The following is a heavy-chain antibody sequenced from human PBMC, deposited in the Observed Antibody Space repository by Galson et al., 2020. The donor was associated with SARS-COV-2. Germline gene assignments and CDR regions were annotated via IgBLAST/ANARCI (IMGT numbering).Heavy chain of an antibody. D-gene: IGHD4-17*01. Sequence: SQTLSLTCVIPGAPIRSGYYSRSSTRPPPGKGLEWIGNIYHSGGTYSNPSHKSRVTISIDRSQNQFSLELSSVTAADTAVYYCARGSMTTDGWFDPWGQGTLVTVSS. CDR1: GAPIRSGYYS. CDR3: ARGSMTTDGWFDP. CDR2: IYHSGGT. J-gene: IGHJ5*02. V-gene: IGHV4-30-2*01.